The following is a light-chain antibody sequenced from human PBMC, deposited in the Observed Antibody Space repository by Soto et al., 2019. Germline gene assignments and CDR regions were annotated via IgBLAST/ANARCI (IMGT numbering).Light chain of an antibody. CDR3: QQDAFSPRT. V-gene: IGKV3-20*01. Sequence: EIVLTQSPGTLALSPGERATLSCRAIQSIDSKYFSWYQQKPGQAPRLLIYGGSSRATGVPDRCSGAGSWTSFTLTISRLEPEDFAVFYCQQDAFSPRTFGQGTRLQSK. CDR1: QSIDSKY. J-gene: IGKJ5*01. CDR2: GGS.